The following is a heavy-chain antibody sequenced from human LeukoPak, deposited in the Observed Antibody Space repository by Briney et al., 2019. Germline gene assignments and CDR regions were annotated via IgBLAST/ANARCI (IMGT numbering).Heavy chain of an antibody. Sequence: GGSLRLSCAASRFTFSSYGMHWVRQAPGKGLEWVAFIRYDGSNKYYADSVKGRFTISRDNSKNTLYLQMNSLRAEDTAVYYCAKDMRDIVVVPAATRFDYWGQGTLVTVSS. CDR1: RFTFSSYG. CDR2: IRYDGSNK. CDR3: AKDMRDIVVVPAATRFDY. J-gene: IGHJ4*02. V-gene: IGHV3-30*02. D-gene: IGHD2-2*01.